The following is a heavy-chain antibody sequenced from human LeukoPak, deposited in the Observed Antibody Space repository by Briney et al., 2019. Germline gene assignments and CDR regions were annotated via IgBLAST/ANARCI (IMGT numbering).Heavy chain of an antibody. D-gene: IGHD4-17*01. CDR3: AKDRLSDYGAPTDAFDI. J-gene: IGHJ3*02. V-gene: IGHV3-23*01. CDR2: ISGSGGGT. Sequence: GGSLRLSRAASGFTFSSYAMSWVRQAPGKGLEWVSAISGSGGGTYYADSVKGRFTISRDDSKNTLWLQMNSLRAEDTAVYYCAKDRLSDYGAPTDAFDIWGQGTMVTVSS. CDR1: GFTFSSYA.